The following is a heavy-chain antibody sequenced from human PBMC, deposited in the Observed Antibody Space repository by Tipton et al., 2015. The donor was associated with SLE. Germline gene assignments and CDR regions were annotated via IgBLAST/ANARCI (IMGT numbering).Heavy chain of an antibody. Sequence: SLRLSCAASGFTFSSYAMSWVRQAPGKGLEWVSAISGSGGRTYYADSVKGRFTISRDNSKNTLYLQMNSLRAEDTAVYYCAKVEDYIAAAGSFDYWGQGTLVTVSS. V-gene: IGHV3-23*01. CDR2: ISGSGGRT. CDR1: GFTFSSYA. D-gene: IGHD6-13*01. J-gene: IGHJ4*02. CDR3: AKVEDYIAAAGSFDY.